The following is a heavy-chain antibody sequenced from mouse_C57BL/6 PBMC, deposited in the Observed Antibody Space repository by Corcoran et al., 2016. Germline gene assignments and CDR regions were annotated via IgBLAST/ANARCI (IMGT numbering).Heavy chain of an antibody. CDR2: INPNNGGT. D-gene: IGHD2-4*01. Sequence: EVQLQQSGPELVKPGASVKISCTASRYTFTDYYMNWVQQSHGKRLEWIGDINPNNGGTSYNQKFKGKATLTVDKSSSTAYMELGSLTSEDSAVYYGARNWDYDYDEYARDYWGQGSSVSVSS. CDR1: RYTFTDYY. J-gene: IGHJ4*01. CDR3: ARNWDYDYDEYARDY. V-gene: IGHV1-26*01.